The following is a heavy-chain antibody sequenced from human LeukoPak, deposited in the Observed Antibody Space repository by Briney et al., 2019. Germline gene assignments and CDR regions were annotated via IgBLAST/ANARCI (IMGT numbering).Heavy chain of an antibody. CDR3: TTDRGSIAARPPKPFDY. V-gene: IGHV3-15*01. Sequence: GGSLRLSCAASGFTFSNAWMSWVGQAPGKGLEWVGRIKSKTDGGTTDYAAPVKGRFTISRDDSKNTLYLQMNSLKTEDTAVYYCTTDRGSIAARPPKPFDYWGQGTLVTVSS. CDR1: GFTFSNAW. CDR2: IKSKTDGGTT. J-gene: IGHJ4*02. D-gene: IGHD6-6*01.